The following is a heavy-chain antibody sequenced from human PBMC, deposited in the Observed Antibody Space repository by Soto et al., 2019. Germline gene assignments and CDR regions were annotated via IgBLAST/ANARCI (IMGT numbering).Heavy chain of an antibody. D-gene: IGHD1-26*01. V-gene: IGHV3-23*01. Sequence: GSSLKISCPASGFTFSFHPMSWVLQAPRKGLEWVSAIAEGGGGTAYVDSVKGRFTISRDNAKNRLYLQMNSLRAEDTAVYYCANRLGTYFLSGLPFDIWGQGTMVTVSS. CDR1: GFTFSFHP. CDR2: IAEGGGGT. J-gene: IGHJ3*02. CDR3: ANRLGTYFLSGLPFDI.